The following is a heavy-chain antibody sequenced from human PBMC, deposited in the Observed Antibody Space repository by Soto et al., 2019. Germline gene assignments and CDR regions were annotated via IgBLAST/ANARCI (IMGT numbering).Heavy chain of an antibody. J-gene: IGHJ5*02. D-gene: IGHD3-10*01. V-gene: IGHV1-2*04. Sequence: QVQLVQSGAEVKKPGASVKVSCKASGYTFTGYYMHWVRQAPGQGLEWMGWINPNSGGTNYAQKFQGWVTMTRDTSISTAYMELSRLRSDDTAVYYCARGLVMVRGVIITRWFDPWGQGTLVTVSS. CDR3: ARGLVMVRGVIITRWFDP. CDR1: GYTFTGYY. CDR2: INPNSGGT.